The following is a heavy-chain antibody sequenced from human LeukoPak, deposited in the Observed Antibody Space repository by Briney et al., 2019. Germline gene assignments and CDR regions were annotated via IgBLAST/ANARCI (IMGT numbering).Heavy chain of an antibody. Sequence: GASVKVSCKASGYTFTSYAMHWVRQAPGQRLEWMGWINAGNGNTKYSQKFQGRVTITRDTSASTAYMELSSLRSEDTAVYYCARGPFDSGDSYFDYWGQGTLVTVSS. CDR1: GYTFTSYA. D-gene: IGHD4-17*01. J-gene: IGHJ4*02. CDR2: INAGNGNT. CDR3: ARGPFDSGDSYFDY. V-gene: IGHV1-3*01.